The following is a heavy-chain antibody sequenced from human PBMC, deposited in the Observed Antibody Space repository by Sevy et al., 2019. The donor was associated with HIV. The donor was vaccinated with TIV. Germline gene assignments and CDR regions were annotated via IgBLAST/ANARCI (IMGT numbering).Heavy chain of an antibody. CDR3: ARGDLTTGLPDDY. CDR1: GFIFGDHV. J-gene: IGHJ4*02. CDR2: TRYDGSKK. V-gene: IGHV3-30*02. D-gene: IGHD4-17*01. Sequence: GGSLRLSCAASGFIFGDHVIQWVRQAPGKGLEWVACTRYDGSKKYYADSVKGRFTMSRDKSKNTLYLEMNNLRVEDKGLYYCARGDLTTGLPDDYWGQGTLVTVSS.